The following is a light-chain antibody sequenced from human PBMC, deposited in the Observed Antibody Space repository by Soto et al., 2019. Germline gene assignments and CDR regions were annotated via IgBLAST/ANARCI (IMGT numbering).Light chain of an antibody. CDR3: QQYGSSPPRT. J-gene: IGKJ1*01. CDR1: QSVSNDF. Sequence: EIVLTQSPGILSLSPGERASLSCGAIQSVSNDFLAWYQQKPGQAPRLLIYGASTRATDVPDRFSGSGSGADFTLSISRLEPEDFAVYYCQQYGSSPPRTFGQGTKVDIK. CDR2: GAS. V-gene: IGKV3-20*01.